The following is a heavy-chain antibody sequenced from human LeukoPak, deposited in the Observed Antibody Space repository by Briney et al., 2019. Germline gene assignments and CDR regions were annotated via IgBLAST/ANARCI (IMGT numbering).Heavy chain of an antibody. D-gene: IGHD6-19*01. J-gene: IGHJ5*02. CDR2: ISGSGGST. V-gene: IGHV3-23*01. CDR1: GFTFSSYA. Sequence: QPGGSLRLSCAASGFTFSSYAMSWVRQAPGKGLEWVSAISGSGGSTYYADSVKGRFTISRDNSKNTLYLQMDSLRAEDTAVYYCAKDKGSSGWYDHWGQGTLVTVSS. CDR3: AKDKGSSGWYDH.